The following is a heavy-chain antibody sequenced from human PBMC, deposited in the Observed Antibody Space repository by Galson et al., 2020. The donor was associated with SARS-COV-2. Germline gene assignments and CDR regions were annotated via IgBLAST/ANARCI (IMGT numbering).Heavy chain of an antibody. Sequence: GGSLRLSCAASGFTFSSYWMSWVRQAPGKGLEWVANIKQDGSEKYYVDSVKGRFTISRDNAKNSLYLQMNSLRAEDTAVYYCARGWRITYYGSGSYQYFDYWGQGTLVTVSS. J-gene: IGHJ4*02. V-gene: IGHV3-7*01. D-gene: IGHD3-10*01. CDR2: IKQDGSEK. CDR3: ARGWRITYYGSGSYQYFDY. CDR1: GFTFSSYW.